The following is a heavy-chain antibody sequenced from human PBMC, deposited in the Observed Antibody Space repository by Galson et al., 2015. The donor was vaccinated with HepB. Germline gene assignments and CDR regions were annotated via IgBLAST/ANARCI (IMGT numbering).Heavy chain of an antibody. Sequence: SETLSLTCTVSGGSISSNNYYWGWIRQPPGKGLEWIGSIHYTGSTYYNPSLKSRVTISVDTSKNQFALKLSSVTAADTTVYYCARQEGQRSTRGYFDYWGQGTLVTVSS. D-gene: IGHD4-17*01. CDR1: GGSISSNNYY. CDR2: IHYTGST. J-gene: IGHJ4*02. V-gene: IGHV4-39*01. CDR3: ARQEGQRSTRGYFDY.